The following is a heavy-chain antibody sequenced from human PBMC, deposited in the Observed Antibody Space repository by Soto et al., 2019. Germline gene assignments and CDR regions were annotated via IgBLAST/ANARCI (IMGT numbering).Heavy chain of an antibody. CDR1: GYAFTSYA. CDR3: ARPYCSSTSCSLFDY. CDR2: FNAVNGNT. J-gene: IGHJ4*02. Sequence: VSVKVSCKASGYAFTSYAMHWVRHAPGQRLEWMGWFNAVNGNTKYSQKFQGRVTITRDTSASTAYMELSSLRSEDTAVYYCARPYCSSTSCSLFDYWGQGTLVTVSS. D-gene: IGHD2-2*01. V-gene: IGHV1-3*01.